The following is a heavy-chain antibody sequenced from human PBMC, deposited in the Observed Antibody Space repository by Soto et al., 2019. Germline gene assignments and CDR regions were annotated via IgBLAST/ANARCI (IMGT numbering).Heavy chain of an antibody. Sequence: PGGSLRLSCAASGFTFSSYGMHWVRQAPGKGLEWVAVISYDGSNKYYADSVKGRFTISRDNSKNTLYLQMNSLRAEDTAVYYCAKAGYSGYERMDVWGQGTTVTVSS. J-gene: IGHJ6*02. V-gene: IGHV3-30*18. D-gene: IGHD5-12*01. CDR2: ISYDGSNK. CDR1: GFTFSSYG. CDR3: AKAGYSGYERMDV.